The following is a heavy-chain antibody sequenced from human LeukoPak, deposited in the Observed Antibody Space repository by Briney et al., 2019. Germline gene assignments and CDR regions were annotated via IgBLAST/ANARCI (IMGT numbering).Heavy chain of an antibody. D-gene: IGHD2-15*01. CDR1: GFTFSGFW. Sequence: PGGSLRLSCAASGFTFSGFWMHWVRQAPGKGLVWVSCISFDGSDATYADSVKGRFTISRDNAKNALYLQMNSLRAEDTAVYYCAKDHCSGGSCSYYYYYYGMDVWGQGTTVTVSS. V-gene: IGHV3-74*01. CDR2: ISFDGSDA. J-gene: IGHJ6*02. CDR3: AKDHCSGGSCSYYYYYYGMDV.